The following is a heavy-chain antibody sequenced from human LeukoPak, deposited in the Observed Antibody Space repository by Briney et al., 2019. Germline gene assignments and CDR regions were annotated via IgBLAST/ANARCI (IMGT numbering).Heavy chain of an antibody. CDR3: ARNYCNPVNVDIVATVDYYYYMDV. D-gene: IGHD5-12*01. CDR2: INPSSGYT. V-gene: IGHV1-46*01. CDR1: GYTFTSYY. Sequence: ASVKVSCKASGYTFTSYYIHWVRQAPGQGPEWVGIINPSSGYTTYAQKFQGRVTMTRDTSTSTVYMELSSLRSEDTAVYYCARNYCNPVNVDIVATVDYYYYMDVWRKVTTVTVS. J-gene: IGHJ6*03.